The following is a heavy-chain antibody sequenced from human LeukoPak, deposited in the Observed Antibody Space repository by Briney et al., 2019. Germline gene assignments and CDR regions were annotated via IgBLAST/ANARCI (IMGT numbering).Heavy chain of an antibody. CDR1: GYSFTTYW. J-gene: IGHJ4*02. D-gene: IGHD2-2*01. CDR3: ARRQGCSSTSCPPDS. CDR2: IYPGDSGT. Sequence: GEALNISCRGSGYSFTTYWIGWVRQMPGKGLEWMGIIYPGDSGTRYSPSFQGQVTMSADKSINTAYLQWSSLKASDTAMYYCARRQGCSSTSCPPDSWGQGTLVTVSS. V-gene: IGHV5-51*01.